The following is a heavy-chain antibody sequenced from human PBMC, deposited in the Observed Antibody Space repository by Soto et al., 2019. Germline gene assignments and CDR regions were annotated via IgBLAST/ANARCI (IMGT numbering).Heavy chain of an antibody. Sequence: EVQLLESGGGLVQPGGSLRLSCAASGFTFSSYAMSWVRQAAGKGLEWVSSVSGSVSTTYYADSVKGRFTIYRDNSKNTQYLQMNSLRAEDTAVYYCAKIQMFYGVSKLGGWVDSWGQGTLVTVSS. J-gene: IGHJ4*02. CDR2: VSGSVSTT. CDR1: GFTFSSYA. D-gene: IGHD6-6*01. CDR3: AKIQMFYGVSKLGGWVDS. V-gene: IGHV3-23*01.